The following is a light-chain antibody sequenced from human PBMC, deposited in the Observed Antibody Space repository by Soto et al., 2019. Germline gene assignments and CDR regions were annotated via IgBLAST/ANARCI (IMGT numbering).Light chain of an antibody. CDR2: SNN. V-gene: IGLV1-44*01. CDR1: TSNNGSNS. Sequence: QSVLTQTPSASATPGQRVTISCSGRTSNNGSNSVNWYQQLPGTAPKLLIYSNNQRPSGVPDRFSGSKSGTSASLAISGLQSEDESDYYCAAWDDSPKGPGFGGGTKLTVL. J-gene: IGLJ2*01. CDR3: AAWDDSPKGPG.